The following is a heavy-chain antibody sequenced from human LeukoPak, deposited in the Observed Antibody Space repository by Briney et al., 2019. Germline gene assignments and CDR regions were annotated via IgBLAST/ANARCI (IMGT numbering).Heavy chain of an antibody. D-gene: IGHD3-22*01. J-gene: IGHJ6*02. CDR2: ISGTGGTT. CDR1: RFTFSNYA. CDR3: AKPYYYDSSGYSDYYYGMDV. V-gene: IGHV3-23*01. Sequence: GGSLRLSCAASRFTFSNYAMSWVRQAPGKGLEWVSGISGTGGTTYYADSVKGRFTISRDNSKNTLYLQMNSLRAEDTAVYYCAKPYYYDSSGYSDYYYGMDVWGQGTTVTVSS.